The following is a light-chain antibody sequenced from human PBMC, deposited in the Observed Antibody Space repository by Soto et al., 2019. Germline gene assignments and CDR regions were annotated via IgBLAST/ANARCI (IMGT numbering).Light chain of an antibody. CDR3: QQSYSSPPT. CDR1: QRISNF. V-gene: IGKV1-39*01. CDR2: GAS. J-gene: IGKJ1*01. Sequence: DIQMTQSPSSLSASVGDRVTITCRASQRISNFLNWYQQKPGKAPKLLIYGASNLQSGVPSRFSGSRSGPDFTLTISSLQPEDFATYYCQQSYSSPPTYGQGTKVDIK.